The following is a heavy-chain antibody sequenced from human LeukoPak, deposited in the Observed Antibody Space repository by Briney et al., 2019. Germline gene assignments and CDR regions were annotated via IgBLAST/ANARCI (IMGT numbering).Heavy chain of an antibody. CDR3: ARGRILWFGELSAQNYFDY. Sequence: SETLSLTCAVYGGSFSGYYWSWIRQPPGKGLEWIGEINHSGSTNYNPSLKSRVTISVDTSKNQFSLKLSSVTAADTAVYYCARGRILWFGELSAQNYFDYWGQGTLVTVSS. J-gene: IGHJ4*02. D-gene: IGHD3-10*01. V-gene: IGHV4-34*01. CDR2: INHSGST. CDR1: GGSFSGYY.